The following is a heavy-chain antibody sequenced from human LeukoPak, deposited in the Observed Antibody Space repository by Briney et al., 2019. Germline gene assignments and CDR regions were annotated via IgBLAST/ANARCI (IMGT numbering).Heavy chain of an antibody. V-gene: IGHV3-30*03. D-gene: IGHD6-19*01. CDR2: ISYTGSNK. Sequence: PGGSLRLSCAASGFTFNTYGMHWVRQVPGKGLEWVAVISYTGSNKYYADSVKGRFTISRDNSKNTVYLQMNSLRAEDTAVYYCASDIAVAGTSGTAFDIWGQGTMVTVSS. J-gene: IGHJ3*02. CDR3: ASDIAVAGTSGTAFDI. CDR1: GFTFNTYG.